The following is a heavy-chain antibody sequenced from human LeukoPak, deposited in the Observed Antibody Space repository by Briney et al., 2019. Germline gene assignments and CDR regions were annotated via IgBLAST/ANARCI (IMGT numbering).Heavy chain of an antibody. CDR2: IYHFGST. J-gene: IGHJ4*02. CDR3: ARAIAARDRATIEAYFDY. CDR1: GGAISNNNW. Sequence: SETLSLTCAVSGGAISNNNWWSWVRQPPGKGLEWIGEIYHFGSTNYNPSLRGRVTISVDKSKSQFSLRLSSVTAADTAVYYCARAIAARDRATIEAYFDYWGQGTLVTVSS. D-gene: IGHD5-24*01. V-gene: IGHV4-4*02.